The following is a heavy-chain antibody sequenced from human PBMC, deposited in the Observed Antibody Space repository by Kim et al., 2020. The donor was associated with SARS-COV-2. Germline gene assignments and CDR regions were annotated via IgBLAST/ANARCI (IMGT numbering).Heavy chain of an antibody. D-gene: IGHD3-16*01. J-gene: IGHJ4*02. Sequence: GNGHKIYSQEFQGRVTFTTDTSASTAYMELSFLRSEDSAVYYCLGGFYFDYWGQGTLVTVSS. CDR3: LGGFYFDY. CDR2: GNGHK. V-gene: IGHV1-3*01.